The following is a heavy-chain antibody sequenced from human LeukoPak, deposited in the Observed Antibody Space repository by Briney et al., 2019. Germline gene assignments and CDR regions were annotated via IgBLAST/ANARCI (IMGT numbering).Heavy chain of an antibody. J-gene: IGHJ4*02. Sequence: VKVSCKASGGTFSSYAISWVRQAPGQGLEWMGGIIPIFGTANYAQKFQGRVTITADESTSTAYMELSSLRSEDTAVYYCTRDGYYDSSGYYWDYFDYWGQGTLVTVSS. CDR2: IIPIFGTA. CDR1: GGTFSSYA. V-gene: IGHV1-69*13. CDR3: TRDGYYDSSGYYWDYFDY. D-gene: IGHD3-22*01.